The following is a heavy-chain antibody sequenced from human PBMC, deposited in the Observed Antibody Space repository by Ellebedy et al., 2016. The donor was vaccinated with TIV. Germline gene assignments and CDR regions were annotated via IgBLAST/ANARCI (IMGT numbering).Heavy chain of an antibody. CDR3: AKKARDWYFDV. CDR1: GFSFSNFG. CDR2: ISRGGNYV. V-gene: IGHV3-21*01. J-gene: IGHJ2*01. Sequence: GGSLRLSXTASGFSFSNFGMSWVRQVPGKGLEWVSSISRGGNYVYYADSLKGRLTISRDNANNSLFLQMNSLTGEDTAVYYCAKKARDWYFDVWGRGTLVTVSS.